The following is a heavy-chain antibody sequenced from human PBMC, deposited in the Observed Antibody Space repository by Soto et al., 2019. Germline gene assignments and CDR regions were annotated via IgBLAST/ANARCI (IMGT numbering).Heavy chain of an antibody. D-gene: IGHD5-18*01. J-gene: IGHJ4*02. CDR3: VRGDGDYNDGNGYLARH. Sequence: HPGGSLRLSCAASGFIFSSYAMSWVRQAPGKGLEWVSAISGSGTTAYYADSVKGRFTFSRDNSKNTLYLQMNSLRAEDTAVYYCVRGDGDYNDGNGYLARHWGQGTLVTVSS. CDR1: GFIFSSYA. CDR2: ISGSGTTA. V-gene: IGHV3-23*01.